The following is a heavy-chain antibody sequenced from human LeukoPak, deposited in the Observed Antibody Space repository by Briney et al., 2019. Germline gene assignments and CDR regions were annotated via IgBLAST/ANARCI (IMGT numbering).Heavy chain of an antibody. CDR2: IHNSGGT. Sequence: SETLSLTCTVSGGSIRSYYWSWIRQPPGKGREWLGYIHNSGGTNYNPSLKRRATISVPPSTTQFSLKLSCVTAADPALYSCARATAGTGYSFDSWGQGTLVTVSS. CDR1: GGSIRSYY. J-gene: IGHJ4*02. D-gene: IGHD6-13*01. V-gene: IGHV4-59*01. CDR3: ARATAGTGYSFDS.